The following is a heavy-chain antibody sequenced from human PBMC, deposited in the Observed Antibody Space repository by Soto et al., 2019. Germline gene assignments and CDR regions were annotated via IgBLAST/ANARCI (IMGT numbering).Heavy chain of an antibody. CDR3: LVGKFRGS. CDR1: GFTFTDYY. J-gene: IGHJ5*02. Sequence: QVQLVQSGPEVKKPGASVKVSCEASGFTFTDYYIHWVRQAPGQGLEWMGWIDPSSGGTKSAQKFQGRVTMTRDTSISAAYMELSGLTSADTAVYYCLVGKFRGSWGQGALVIVSS. CDR2: IDPSSGGT. V-gene: IGHV1-2*02. D-gene: IGHD2-15*01.